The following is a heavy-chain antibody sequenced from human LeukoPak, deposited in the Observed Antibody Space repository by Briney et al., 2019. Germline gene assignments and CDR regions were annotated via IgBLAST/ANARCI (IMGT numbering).Heavy chain of an antibody. J-gene: IGHJ5*02. V-gene: IGHV1-8*01. Sequence: GASVTVSCKASGYTFTSYDINWVRQATGQGLEWMGWMNPNSGNTGYAQKFQGRVTMTSNTSISTAYMELSSLRSEDTAVYYCARGYCSSTSCYFGYWFDPWGQGTLVTVSS. CDR1: GYTFTSYD. CDR3: ARGYCSSTSCYFGYWFDP. D-gene: IGHD2-2*01. CDR2: MNPNSGNT.